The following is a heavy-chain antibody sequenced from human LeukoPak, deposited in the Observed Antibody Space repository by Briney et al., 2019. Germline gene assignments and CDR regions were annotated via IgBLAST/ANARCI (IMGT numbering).Heavy chain of an antibody. V-gene: IGHV1-18*01. J-gene: IGHJ4*02. Sequence: ASVKVSCKASGYTFTSYGISWVRQAPGQGLEWMGWISAYNGNTNYAQKLQGRVTMTTDTSTSTAYMELRSLRSDDTAVYYCARDSQPRYSSGWYLYWGQGTLVTVSS. CDR2: ISAYNGNT. CDR1: GYTFTSYG. D-gene: IGHD6-19*01. CDR3: ARDSQPRYSSGWYLY.